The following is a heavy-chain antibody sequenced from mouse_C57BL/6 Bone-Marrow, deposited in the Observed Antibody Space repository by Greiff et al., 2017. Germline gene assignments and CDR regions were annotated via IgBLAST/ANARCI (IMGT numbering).Heavy chain of an antibody. D-gene: IGHD1-1*01. CDR1: GYTFTDYY. V-gene: IGHV1-26*01. CDR3: ARYYYGSGCYFDY. J-gene: IGHJ2*01. CDR2: INPNNGGT. Sequence: EVQLQQSGPELVKPGASVKISCKASGYTFTDYYMNWVKQSHGKSLEWIGDINPNNGGTSYNQKLKGKATLTVDKSSSTAYMELRSLTSEDSAVYYSARYYYGSGCYFDYWGQGTILTVSS.